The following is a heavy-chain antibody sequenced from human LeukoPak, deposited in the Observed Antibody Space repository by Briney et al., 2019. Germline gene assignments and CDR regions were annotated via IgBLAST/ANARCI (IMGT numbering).Heavy chain of an antibody. D-gene: IGHD2-15*01. CDR1: GFTFSSYG. Sequence: GGSLRLSCAASGFTFSSYGMHWVRQAPGKGLEWVAVIWYDGSNKYYADSVKGRITISRDNSKSTLYLQMNSLRVEETAVYYCASALRSGGPGGDYWGQGNLVTVSS. CDR3: ASALRSGGPGGDY. J-gene: IGHJ4*02. V-gene: IGHV3-33*01. CDR2: IWYDGSNK.